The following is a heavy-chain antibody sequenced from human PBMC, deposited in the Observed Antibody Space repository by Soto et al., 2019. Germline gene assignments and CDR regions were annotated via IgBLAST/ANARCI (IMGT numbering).Heavy chain of an antibody. Sequence: QVQLVQSGAEVKKPGASVKVACRASGYTFTNYGITWVRQAPGQGLEWMGRISSYNDNKNYAQRFQGLGALTTDPSTGTAYMELRSLRSDDTAVYYCARGVCISGSCYSPPYYYYYMDVWGKGTTVTVSS. D-gene: IGHD2-15*01. CDR3: ARGVCISGSCYSPPYYYYYMDV. CDR1: GYTFTNYG. J-gene: IGHJ6*03. V-gene: IGHV1-18*01. CDR2: ISSYNDNK.